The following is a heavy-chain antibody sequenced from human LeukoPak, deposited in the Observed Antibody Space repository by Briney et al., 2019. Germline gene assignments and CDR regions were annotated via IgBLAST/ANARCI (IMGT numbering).Heavy chain of an antibody. Sequence: GGSLRLSCAASGFTFSSYWMHWVRQAPGKGLVWVSRINTDGSSTSYADSVKGRFTISGDNAKNTLYLQMNSLRAEDTAVYYCASVGYCSSTSCPPRADYWGQGTLVTVSS. J-gene: IGHJ4*02. V-gene: IGHV3-74*01. CDR2: INTDGSST. D-gene: IGHD2-2*01. CDR3: ASVGYCSSTSCPPRADY. CDR1: GFTFSSYW.